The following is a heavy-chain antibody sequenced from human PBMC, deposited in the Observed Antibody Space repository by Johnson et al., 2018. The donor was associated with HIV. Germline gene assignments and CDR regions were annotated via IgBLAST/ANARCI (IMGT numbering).Heavy chain of an antibody. CDR3: ARQREDCGGDCYDGFDM. CDR1: AGVTFSNYA. J-gene: IGHJ3*02. CDR2: ISYDGTQK. V-gene: IGHV3-30-3*01. D-gene: IGHD2-21*02. Sequence: QVQLVESGGGLVKPGGSLRLSCTASAGVTFSNYAMHWVRQAPGKGLEWVAFISYDGTQKNTADSVRGRFTLSRDNSKKTLHLQMKNLRGEDTAVYYCARQREDCGGDCYDGFDMWGQGTMVTVSS.